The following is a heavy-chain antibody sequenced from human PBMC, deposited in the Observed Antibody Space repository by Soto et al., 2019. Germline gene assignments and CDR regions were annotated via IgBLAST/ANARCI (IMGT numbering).Heavy chain of an antibody. V-gene: IGHV1-69*13. CDR2: IIPIFGTA. Sequence: SVKVSCKASGGTFSSYAISWVRQAPGQGLEWMGGIIPIFGTANYAQKFQGRVTITADESTSTAYMELSSLRSEDTAVYYCARSESSPYYYYGMDVWGQGTTVTVAS. J-gene: IGHJ6*02. CDR1: GGTFSSYA. CDR3: ARSESSPYYYYGMDV. D-gene: IGHD6-6*01.